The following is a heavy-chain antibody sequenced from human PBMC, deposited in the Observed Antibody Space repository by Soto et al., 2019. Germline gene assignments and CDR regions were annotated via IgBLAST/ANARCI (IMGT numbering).Heavy chain of an antibody. Sequence: HPGGSLRLSCAASGVTFSSYAMHWVRQAPGKGLEWVAVISYDGSNKYYADSVRGRFTISRDNSKNTLYLQMNSLRAEDTAVYYCARDSVFYCSSTSCPYYGMDVWGQGTTVTVSS. CDR3: ARDSVFYCSSTSCPYYGMDV. CDR2: ISYDGSNK. J-gene: IGHJ6*02. V-gene: IGHV3-30-3*01. D-gene: IGHD2-2*01. CDR1: GVTFSSYA.